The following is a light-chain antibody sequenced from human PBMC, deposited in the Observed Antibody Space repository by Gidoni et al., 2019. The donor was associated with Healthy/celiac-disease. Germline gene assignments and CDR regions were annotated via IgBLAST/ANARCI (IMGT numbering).Light chain of an antibody. CDR1: QSLLHSNGYNS. Sequence: DIVMTQSPLSLPVTPGEPASISCRSSQSLLHSNGYNSLDWDLQKPGQSPQLLIYLGSNRASGVPDRFSGSGSGTDFTLKISSVEAEDVGVYYCMQALQTPPWTFGQGTKVEIK. CDR3: MQALQTPPWT. J-gene: IGKJ1*01. CDR2: LGS. V-gene: IGKV2-28*01.